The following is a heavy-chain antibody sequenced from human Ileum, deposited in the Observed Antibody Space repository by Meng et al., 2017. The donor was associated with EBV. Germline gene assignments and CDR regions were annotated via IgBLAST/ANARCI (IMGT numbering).Heavy chain of an antibody. CDR1: GGSISTGNFY. CDR2: IYYRWNT. CDR3: ASAYDYGDYEAFAY. J-gene: IGHJ4*02. V-gene: IGHV4-39*07. Sequence: QLKLQGTGPGLVKPSRTLSPTSTVSGGSISTGNFYWGWIRQSPGKALECIGTIYYRWNTFYNPSLKSRLTLAIDTSKNEFSLTLRSVTAADTALYYCASAYDYGDYEAFAYWGPGSLVTVSS. D-gene: IGHD4-17*01.